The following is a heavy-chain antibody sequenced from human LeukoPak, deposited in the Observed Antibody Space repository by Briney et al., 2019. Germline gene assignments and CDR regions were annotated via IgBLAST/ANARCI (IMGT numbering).Heavy chain of an antibody. J-gene: IGHJ3*02. Sequence: SETLSLTCTVSGGSISSGSYYWNWIRQPAGKGLEWIGRIYTSGSTNYNPSLKSRVTISVDTSKNQFSLKLNSVTAADTAVYYCARSSLIPSSYGDYVAAFDIWGQGTMVTVSS. CDR3: ARSSLIPSSYGDYVAAFDI. CDR1: GGSISSGSYY. V-gene: IGHV4-61*02. D-gene: IGHD4-17*01. CDR2: IYTSGST.